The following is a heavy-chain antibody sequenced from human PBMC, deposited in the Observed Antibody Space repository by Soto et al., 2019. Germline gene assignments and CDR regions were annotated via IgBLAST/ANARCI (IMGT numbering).Heavy chain of an antibody. V-gene: IGHV3-23*01. CDR3: ANEMIATTLADFFDY. CDR1: GFTFSNYG. D-gene: IGHD2-21*01. J-gene: IGHJ4*02. Sequence: EVQLLESGGGLIQPGGSLRLSCEASGFTFSNYGMTWVRLAPGKGLEWVSTISGSGGRTFYADPVKGRFTISRDNSKNTLYLQMNGLRAEDTAVYYCANEMIATTLADFFDYWGQGTLVTVSS. CDR2: ISGSGGRT.